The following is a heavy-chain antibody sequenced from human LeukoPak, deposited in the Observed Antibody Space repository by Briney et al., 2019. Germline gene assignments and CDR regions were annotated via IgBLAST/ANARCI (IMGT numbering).Heavy chain of an antibody. CDR1: GFAFSSYW. D-gene: IGHD2-21*02. CDR3: ARGWAAIPD. CDR2: ITSDGSIT. J-gene: IGHJ4*02. V-gene: IGHV3-74*01. Sequence: GGSLRLSCAASGFAFSSYWMHWVRQPPGKGLLWVSRITSDGSITRYADSVKGRFTISRDNAKNSLFLQMSSLRDEDTALYYCARGWAAIPDWGQGTLVTVSS.